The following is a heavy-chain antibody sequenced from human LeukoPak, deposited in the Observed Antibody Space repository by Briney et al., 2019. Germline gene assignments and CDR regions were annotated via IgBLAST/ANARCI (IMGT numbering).Heavy chain of an antibody. D-gene: IGHD1-1*01. CDR2: VSTYNANS. CDR3: ARSTPKTISGKLHFAMDV. J-gene: IGHJ6*04. V-gene: IGHV1-18*01. CDR1: GYIFTKYG. Sequence: GASVKVSCKAVGYIFTKYGVVWVRQAPGQALEWIGWVSTYNANSDSVQPFQGRVTMTTDSSTGTAYMELRGLKSDDTALYYCARSTPKTISGKLHFAMDVWGKGTPVIVSA.